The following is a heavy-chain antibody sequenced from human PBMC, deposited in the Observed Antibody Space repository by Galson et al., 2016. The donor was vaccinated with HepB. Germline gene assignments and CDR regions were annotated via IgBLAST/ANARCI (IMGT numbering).Heavy chain of an antibody. CDR2: MFDTEHT. CDR1: NGSISPYY. D-gene: IGHD4-17*01. Sequence: SETLSLTCTVSNGSISPYYWGWIRQPPGKGLEWIGYMFDTEHTHYNPALKSRVTISLDASNNQFSLKMNSVTAADTAIYYCARRGNDFGDYGPFDYWGQGTLVTVSS. CDR3: ARRGNDFGDYGPFDY. V-gene: IGHV4-59*01. J-gene: IGHJ4*02.